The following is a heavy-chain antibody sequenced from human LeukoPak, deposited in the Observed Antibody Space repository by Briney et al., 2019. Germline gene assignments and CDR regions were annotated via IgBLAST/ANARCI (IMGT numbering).Heavy chain of an antibody. Sequence: SETLSLTCNVSGASMSNYYWGWIRQPPGKGLEWIGSIYYSGSTYYNPSLKSRVTISVDTSKNQFSLKLSSVTAADTAVYYCARVYVVRGVIITRFDYWGQGTLVTVSS. D-gene: IGHD3-10*01. CDR3: ARVYVVRGVIITRFDY. CDR2: IYYSGST. V-gene: IGHV4-39*07. CDR1: GASMSNYY. J-gene: IGHJ4*02.